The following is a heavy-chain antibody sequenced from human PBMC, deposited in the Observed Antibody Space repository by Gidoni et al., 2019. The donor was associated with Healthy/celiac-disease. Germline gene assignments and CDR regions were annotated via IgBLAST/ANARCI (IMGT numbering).Heavy chain of an antibody. V-gene: IGHV1-69*01. Sequence: QVQLVQSGAEVKKPGSSVKVSCKASGGTFSSYAISWVRQAPGQGLERMGGIIPIFGTANYAQKFQGRVTITADESTSTAYMELSSLRSEDTAVYYCASPSGTLVATRYYYYYGMDVWGQGTTVTVSS. D-gene: IGHD5-12*01. CDR3: ASPSGTLVATRYYYYYGMDV. CDR1: GGTFSSYA. CDR2: IIPIFGTA. J-gene: IGHJ6*02.